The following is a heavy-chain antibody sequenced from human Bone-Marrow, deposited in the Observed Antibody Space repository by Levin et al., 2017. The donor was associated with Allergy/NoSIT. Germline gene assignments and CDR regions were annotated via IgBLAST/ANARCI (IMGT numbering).Heavy chain of an antibody. CDR3: AKLRCSGGSCYEFDH. CDR2: LFSGGRT. D-gene: IGHD2-15*01. CDR1: GFTVSSSY. Sequence: GGSLRLSCAVSGFTVSSSYMSWVRQAPGQGLEWVSVLFSGGRTIYADSVKGRFTISRDNSKNTLDLQMNSLRAEETAVYYCAKLRCSGGSCYEFDHWGQGTLVTVSS. J-gene: IGHJ4*02. V-gene: IGHV3-53*01.